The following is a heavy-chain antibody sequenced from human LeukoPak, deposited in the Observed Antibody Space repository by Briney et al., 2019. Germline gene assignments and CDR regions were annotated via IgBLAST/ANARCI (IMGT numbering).Heavy chain of an antibody. V-gene: IGHV4-59*12. Sequence: SETLPLTCTVSGVSISSYYWSWIRQPPGKELEWIGYIHYSGTTNYNPSLKSRVTISVDTSKNQFSLKLSSVTAADTAVYYCARDPGCFDYWGQGTLVTVSS. D-gene: IGHD6-19*01. J-gene: IGHJ4*02. CDR3: ARDPGCFDY. CDR2: IHYSGTT. CDR1: GVSISSYY.